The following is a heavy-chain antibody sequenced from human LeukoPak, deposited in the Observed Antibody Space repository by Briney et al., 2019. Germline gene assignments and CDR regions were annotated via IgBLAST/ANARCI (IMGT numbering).Heavy chain of an antibody. CDR2: IYSSGST. CDR3: ARSDGYGLVGI. CDR1: GASINSGSNY. J-gene: IGHJ3*02. D-gene: IGHD5-18*01. Sequence: PPETLSLTCRVSGASINSGSNYWGWIRQPPGKTLEWIGSIYSSGSTYYNPSLKSRVIIMIDTPKNHFSLTLSSVTAADTAVYYCARSDGYGLVGIWGQGTMVTVSS. V-gene: IGHV4-39*07.